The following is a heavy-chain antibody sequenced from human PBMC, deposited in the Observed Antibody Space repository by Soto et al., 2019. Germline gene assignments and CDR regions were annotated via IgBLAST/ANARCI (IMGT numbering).Heavy chain of an antibody. D-gene: IGHD3-22*01. CDR3: ARGFYDSRGYSSPFDY. Sequence: SETLSLTCTVSGGSISSGDYYWSWILQHPGKGLEWIGYIYYSGSTYYNPSLKSRVTISIDTSNNQFSLKLSSVTAADTAVYYCARGFYDSRGYSSPFDYWGQGILVTVSS. J-gene: IGHJ4*02. CDR1: GGSISSGDYY. CDR2: IYYSGST. V-gene: IGHV4-30-4*02.